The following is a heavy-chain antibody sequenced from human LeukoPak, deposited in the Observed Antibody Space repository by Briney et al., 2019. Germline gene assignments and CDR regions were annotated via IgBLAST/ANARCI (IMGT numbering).Heavy chain of an antibody. CDR1: GFTFSSYS. J-gene: IGHJ4*02. CDR3: ARDVDTAMVPFDY. V-gene: IGHV3-21*01. D-gene: IGHD5-18*01. Sequence: GGSLRLSCAASGFTFSSYSMNWVRQAPGKGLEWVSSISGSSSYIYYADSVKGRFTISRDNAKNSLYLQMNSLRAEDTAVYYCARDVDTAMVPFDYWGQGTLVTVSS. CDR2: ISGSSSYI.